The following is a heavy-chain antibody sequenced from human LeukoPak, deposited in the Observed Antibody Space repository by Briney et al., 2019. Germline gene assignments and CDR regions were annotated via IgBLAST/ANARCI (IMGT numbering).Heavy chain of an antibody. J-gene: IGHJ3*02. V-gene: IGHV3-9*01. CDR1: GFTFDDYA. D-gene: IGHD3-22*01. CDR2: ISWNSGSI. CDR3: ARDRPADSSGLYYEGAFDI. Sequence: GRSLRLSCAASGFTFDDYAMHWVRQAPGKGLEWVSGISWNSGSIGYADSVKGRFTISRDNAKNSLYLQMNSLRAEDTALYYCARDRPADSSGLYYEGAFDIWGQGTMVTVSS.